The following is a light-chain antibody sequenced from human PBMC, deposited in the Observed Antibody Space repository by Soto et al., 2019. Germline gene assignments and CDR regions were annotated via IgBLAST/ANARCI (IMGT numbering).Light chain of an antibody. CDR1: QSITRW. V-gene: IGKV1-5*03. J-gene: IGKJ2*01. Sequence: QGAEPPPIVAASEGERDMITGRACQSITRWWAWYQQKPGNAPKLLVSKASILDGGVPLRFSGSGSGTEFTLTISSLQPDDFATYYCQQCISYPFTLGQGTKVDIK. CDR3: QQCISYPFT. CDR2: KAS.